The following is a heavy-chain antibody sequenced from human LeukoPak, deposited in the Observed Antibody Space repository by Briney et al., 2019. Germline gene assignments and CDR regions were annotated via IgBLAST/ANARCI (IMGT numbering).Heavy chain of an antibody. V-gene: IGHV1-46*01. CDR3: KREGYSGYDLNYYYYMDV. CDR1: GYTFTSYY. D-gene: IGHD5-12*01. J-gene: IGHJ6*03. CDR2: INPSGGST. Sequence: ASVKVSCKASGYTFTSYYMHWVRQAPGQGLEWMGIINPSGGSTNYEQKFQGKVTITADESTSTAYMELSSLRSEDTAVYYCKREGYSGYDLNYYYYMDVWGKGTTVTVSS.